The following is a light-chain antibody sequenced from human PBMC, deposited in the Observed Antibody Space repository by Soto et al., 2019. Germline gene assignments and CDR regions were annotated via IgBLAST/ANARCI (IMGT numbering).Light chain of an antibody. V-gene: IGLV2-23*01. CDR3: CSYAGSSLYV. Sequence: QSALTQPASVSGSPGQSITISCTGTSSYVGSYNLVSWYQQHPGKAPKLMIYEGSKRPSGVSNRFSGSKSGNTASLTISGLQAEDEADYYCCSYAGSSLYVFGTGTQLTVL. J-gene: IGLJ1*01. CDR2: EGS. CDR1: SSYVGSYNL.